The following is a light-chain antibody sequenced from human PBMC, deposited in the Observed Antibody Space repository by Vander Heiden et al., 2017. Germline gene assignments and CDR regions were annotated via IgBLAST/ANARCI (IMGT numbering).Light chain of an antibody. Sequence: DIEMTQSPSSLSASIGDTVTITCHASQDISSYISWYQQKPGKAPKLLIYDVSTLQRGVPSRFSGRGSETRFSFTITSLQPGDVATGSCQTADYFPLTFGVGTRV. CDR1: QDISSY. CDR3: QTADYFPLT. CDR2: DVS. J-gene: IGKJ4*01. V-gene: IGKV1-33*01.